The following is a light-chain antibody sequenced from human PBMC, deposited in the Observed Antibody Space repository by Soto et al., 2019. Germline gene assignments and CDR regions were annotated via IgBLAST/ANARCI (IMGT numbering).Light chain of an antibody. CDR3: QQTNSFPLT. CDR2: AAS. Sequence: DIQMAQSPSSVSASVGDRVTITCRASQGISSCLAWYQQKPGKALKLLIYAASSLQSGVPSRFSGSGSGTDLTLTISSLQPEDFATYYRQQTNSFPLTFGGGTKVETK. J-gene: IGKJ4*01. CDR1: QGISSC. V-gene: IGKV1-12*01.